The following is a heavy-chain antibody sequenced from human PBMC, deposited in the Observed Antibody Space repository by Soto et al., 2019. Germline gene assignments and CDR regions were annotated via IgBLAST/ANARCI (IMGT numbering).Heavy chain of an antibody. Sequence: PSETLFLTCTVSGGSISSSSYYWGWVRQAPGKGLEWVSAISGSGGSTYYADSVKGRFTISRDNSKNTLYLQMNSLRAEDTAVYYCAKERLAVAGPKGYFQHWGQGTLVTAPQ. V-gene: IGHV3-23*01. D-gene: IGHD6-19*01. J-gene: IGHJ1*01. CDR2: ISGSGGST. CDR1: GGSISSSSYY. CDR3: AKERLAVAGPKGYFQH.